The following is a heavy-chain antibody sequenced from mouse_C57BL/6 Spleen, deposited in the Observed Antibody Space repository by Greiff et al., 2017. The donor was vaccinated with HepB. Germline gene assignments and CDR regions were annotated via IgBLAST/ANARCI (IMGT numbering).Heavy chain of an antibody. V-gene: IGHV5-16*01. CDR3: ARVGVTYWYFDV. CDR1: GFTFSDYY. CDR2: INYDGSST. Sequence: EVKLVESEGGLVQPGSSMKLSCTASGFTFSDYYMAWVRQVPEKGLEWVANINYDGSSTYYLDSLKSRFIISRDNAKNILYLQMSSLKSEDTATYYCARVGVTYWYFDVWGTGTTVTVSS. J-gene: IGHJ1*03. D-gene: IGHD2-5*01.